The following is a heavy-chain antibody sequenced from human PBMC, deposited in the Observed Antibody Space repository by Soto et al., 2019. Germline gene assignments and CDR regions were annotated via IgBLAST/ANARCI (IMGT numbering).Heavy chain of an antibody. CDR3: ASTGGSGSYYNVYYYYGMDV. CDR2: INHSGST. D-gene: IGHD3-10*01. J-gene: IGHJ6*02. V-gene: IGHV4-34*01. Sequence: PSETLSLTCTVSGGSISSYYWSWIRQPPGKGLEWIGEINHSGSTNYNPSLKSRVTISVDTSKNQFSLKLSSVTAADTAVYYCASTGGSGSYYNVYYYYGMDVWGQGTTVTVSS. CDR1: GGSISSYY.